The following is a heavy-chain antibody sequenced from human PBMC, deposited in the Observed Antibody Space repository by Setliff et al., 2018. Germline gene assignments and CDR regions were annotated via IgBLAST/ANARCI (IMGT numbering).Heavy chain of an antibody. CDR2: IYYSGST. CDR1: GGSISSSSYY. CDR3: ARVKIAILPAAIDY. D-gene: IGHD2-2*01. V-gene: IGHV4-39*07. J-gene: IGHJ4*02. Sequence: PSETLSLTCTVSGGSISSSSYYWGWIRQPPGKGLEWIGSIYYSGSTYYNPSLKSRVTISVDTSKNQFSLKLSPVTAADTAVYYCARVKIAILPAAIDYWGQGTLVTVSS.